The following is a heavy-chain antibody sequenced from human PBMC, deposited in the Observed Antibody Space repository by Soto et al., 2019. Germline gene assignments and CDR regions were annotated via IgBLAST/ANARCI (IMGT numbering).Heavy chain of an antibody. CDR1: GFSFTNYW. CDR3: PRIASTARNCFDT. CDR2: IDPVDSYA. V-gene: IGHV5-10-1*01. D-gene: IGHD2-21*01. Sequence: GESLKISCKGSGFSFTNYWISWVRQMPGRGLEWMGNIDPVDSYANYSPSFQGHVTFSVDTSISTAYLQWSSLKASDTALYFCPRIASTARNCFDTWGQGTLVTVSS. J-gene: IGHJ5*02.